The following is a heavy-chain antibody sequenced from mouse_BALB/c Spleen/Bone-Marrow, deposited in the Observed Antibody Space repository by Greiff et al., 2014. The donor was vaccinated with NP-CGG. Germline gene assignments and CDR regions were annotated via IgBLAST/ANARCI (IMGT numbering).Heavy chain of an antibody. CDR2: ISCYNGAT. J-gene: IGHJ4*01. CDR3: ARGGTMTFYAMDY. V-gene: IGHV1S34*01. CDR1: GYSFTGHY. Sequence: LVKTGASVKISCKASGYSFTGHYMHWVKQSHGKSLEWIGYISCYNGATNYNQRFEGRATFTVDTSSSTAYMQFNSLTSEDPAVYYCARGGTMTFYAMDYWGQGTSVTVSS. D-gene: IGHD2-4*01.